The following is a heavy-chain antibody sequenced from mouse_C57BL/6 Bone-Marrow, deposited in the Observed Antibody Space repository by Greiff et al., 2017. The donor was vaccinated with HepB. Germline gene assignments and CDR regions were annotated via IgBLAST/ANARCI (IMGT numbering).Heavy chain of an antibody. V-gene: IGHV5-6*01. CDR2: ISSGGSYT. J-gene: IGHJ3*01. CDR1: GFTFSSYG. CDR3: ARQGRVAY. Sequence: EVQRVESGGDLVKPGGSLKLSCAASGFTFSSYGMSWVRQTPDKRLEWVATISSGGSYTYYPDRVKGRFTISRDNAKNTLYLQMSSLKSEDTAMYYCARQGRVAYWGQGTLVTVSA.